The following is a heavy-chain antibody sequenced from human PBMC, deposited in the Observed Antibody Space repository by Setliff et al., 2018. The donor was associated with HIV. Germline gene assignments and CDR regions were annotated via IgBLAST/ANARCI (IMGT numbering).Heavy chain of an antibody. CDR2: IYPGDSDT. J-gene: IGHJ4*02. CDR1: GYDFTSYW. Sequence: PGESLKISCKASGYDFTSYWIGWVRQMPGKGLEWMGIIYPGDSDTRYTPSYQGRIIMSIDRFRSTAYLQWRSLTPSDSALYYCARQRPPGYSSPYTMEYWGQGTLVTVSS. CDR3: ARQRPPGYSSPYTMEY. D-gene: IGHD6-13*01. V-gene: IGHV5-51*01.